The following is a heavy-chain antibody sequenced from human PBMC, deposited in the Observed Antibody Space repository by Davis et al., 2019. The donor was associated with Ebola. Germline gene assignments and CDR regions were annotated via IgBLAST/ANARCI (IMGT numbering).Heavy chain of an antibody. CDR2: IKQDGSEK. Sequence: GGSLRLSCAASGFTFSSYWMSWVRQAPGKGLEWVANIKQDGSEKYYVDSVKGRFTTSRDNAKNSLYLQMNSLRAEDTAVYYCARDYIEMATEISYYYGMDVWGQGTTVTVSS. V-gene: IGHV3-7*01. CDR1: GFTFSSYW. J-gene: IGHJ6*02. CDR3: ARDYIEMATEISYYYGMDV. D-gene: IGHD5-24*01.